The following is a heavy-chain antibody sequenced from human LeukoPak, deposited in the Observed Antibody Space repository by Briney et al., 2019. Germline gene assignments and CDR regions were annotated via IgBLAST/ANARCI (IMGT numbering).Heavy chain of an antibody. CDR1: GFTFSSHS. CDR2: ITGSSSSI. V-gene: IGHV3-21*01. CDR3: ARGYCSNTSCKSYFDY. Sequence: GGSLRLSCAASGFTFSSHSMNWVRQAPGKGLEWVSYITGSSSSIYYADSVKGRFTVSRDNAKNSLYLQMSSLRAEDTAVYFCARGYCSNTSCKSYFDYWGQGTLVTVSS. D-gene: IGHD2-2*01. J-gene: IGHJ4*02.